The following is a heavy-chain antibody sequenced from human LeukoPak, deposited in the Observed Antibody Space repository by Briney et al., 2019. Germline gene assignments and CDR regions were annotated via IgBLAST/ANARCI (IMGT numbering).Heavy chain of an antibody. Sequence: SQTLSLTCAVSGGSVSGGGYSWSWIRQPPGKNLEWIGYIYDSGSTYYNPSLKSRVTISTDRSKNQFSLNLNSVTAADTAVYYCARYGGSGTYFFDYWGQGTLVTVSS. V-gene: IGHV4-30-2*01. CDR3: ARYGGSGTYFFDY. D-gene: IGHD3-10*01. CDR1: GGSVSGGGYS. J-gene: IGHJ4*02. CDR2: IYDSGST.